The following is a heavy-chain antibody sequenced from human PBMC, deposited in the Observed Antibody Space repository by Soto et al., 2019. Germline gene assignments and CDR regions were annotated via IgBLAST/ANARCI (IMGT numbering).Heavy chain of an antibody. CDR2: IIPIFGTA. V-gene: IGHV1-69*13. CDR3: ASYDSSGYSTVRHDAFDI. Sequence: SVKVSCKASGGTFSSYAISWVRQAPGQGLEWMGGIIPIFGTANYAQKFQGRVTITADESTSTAYMELSSLRSEDTAVYYCASYDSSGYSTVRHDAFDIWGQGTMVTVSS. CDR1: GGTFSSYA. D-gene: IGHD3-22*01. J-gene: IGHJ3*02.